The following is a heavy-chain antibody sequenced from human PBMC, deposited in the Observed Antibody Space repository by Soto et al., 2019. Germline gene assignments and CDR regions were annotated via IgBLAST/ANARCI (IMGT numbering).Heavy chain of an antibody. CDR1: GGTFRNYP. Sequence: QVQLVQSGTEVKKPGSSVKVSCKASGGTFRNYPINWVRQAPGQGLEWMGSIFPLTDIPDYAQNFQDRLTISANKTASTAYMELSGLTSDGTAMSFCARGPLVVLNYFESWGQGTLVTVSS. CDR2: IFPLTDIP. V-gene: IGHV1-69*02. CDR3: ARGPLVVLNYFES. J-gene: IGHJ4*02.